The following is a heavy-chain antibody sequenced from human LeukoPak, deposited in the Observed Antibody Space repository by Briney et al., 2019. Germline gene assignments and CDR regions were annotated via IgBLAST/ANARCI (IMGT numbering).Heavy chain of an antibody. CDR3: ARGWGYSGYDAVGSPPFDY. CDR1: GYTFTSYG. D-gene: IGHD5-12*01. Sequence: ASVKVSCKASGYTFTSYGISWVRQAPGQGLEWMGWISAYNGNTNYAQKLQGRVTMTRNTSISTAYMELSSLRSEDTAVYYCARGWGYSGYDAVGSPPFDYWGQGTLVTVSS. V-gene: IGHV1-18*01. CDR2: ISAYNGNT. J-gene: IGHJ4*02.